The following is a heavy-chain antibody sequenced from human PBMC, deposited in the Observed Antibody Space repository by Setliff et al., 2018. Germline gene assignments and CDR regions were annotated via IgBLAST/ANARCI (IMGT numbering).Heavy chain of an antibody. J-gene: IGHJ4*02. Sequence: PSETLSLTCVVSGGSISSGSYYWSWIRQPAGKGLEWIGRIYPSGSTNYNPSLKSRVTISLDTSKNQFSLKLSSVTAADTAVYYWARDGGYGYYFDFWGQGTLVTVSS. CDR1: GGSISSGSYY. CDR3: ARDGGYGYYFDF. V-gene: IGHV4-61*02. D-gene: IGHD5-12*01. CDR2: IYPSGST.